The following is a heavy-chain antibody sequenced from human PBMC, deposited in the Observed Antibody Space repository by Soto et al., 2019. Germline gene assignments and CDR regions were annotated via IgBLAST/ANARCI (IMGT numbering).Heavy chain of an antibody. D-gene: IGHD6-6*01. Sequence: GGSLRLSCKGSGYSFTSYWIGWVRQMPGKGLEWMGIIYPGDSDTRYSPSFQGQVTISADKSISTAYPQWSSLKASDTAMYYCARRIAARPSEGWFDPWGQGTLVTVSS. J-gene: IGHJ5*02. CDR1: GYSFTSYW. V-gene: IGHV5-51*01. CDR2: IYPGDSDT. CDR3: ARRIAARPSEGWFDP.